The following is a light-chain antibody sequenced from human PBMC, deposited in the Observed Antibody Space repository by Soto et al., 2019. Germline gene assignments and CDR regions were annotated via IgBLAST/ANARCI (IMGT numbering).Light chain of an antibody. J-gene: IGKJ2*01. V-gene: IGKV1-39*01. CDR1: QRITTY. CDR2: TSG. CDR3: QQTYSTPYT. Sequence: IQMTQSPSSLSASVGDRVTITWRASQRITTYLNWYQQKPGEAPKLLISTSGTLQRGVPSRFSGSGSGTDFTLTITARRPEDFETYFCQQTYSTPYTFGQGTKLEIK.